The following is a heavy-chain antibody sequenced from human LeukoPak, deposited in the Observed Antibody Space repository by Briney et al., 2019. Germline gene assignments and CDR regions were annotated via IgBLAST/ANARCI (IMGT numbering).Heavy chain of an antibody. V-gene: IGHV3-73*01. J-gene: IGHJ6*02. D-gene: IGHD2-15*01. CDR2: IRSKANSYAT. Sequence: GGSLRLSCAASGFAFSGSAMHWVRQASGKGLEWVGRIRSKANSYATAYAASVKGRFTISRDDSKNTAYLQMNSLKTEDTAVYYCTRHGYCSGGSCYYYYGMDVWGQGTTVTVSS. CDR1: GFAFSGSA. CDR3: TRHGYCSGGSCYYYYGMDV.